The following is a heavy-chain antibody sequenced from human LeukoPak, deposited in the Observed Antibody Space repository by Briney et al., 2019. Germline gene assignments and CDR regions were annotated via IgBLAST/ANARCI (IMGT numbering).Heavy chain of an antibody. Sequence: ASVKVSCKASGYTFTSYDINWVRQATGQGLEWMGWMNPNSGNTGYAQKFQGRVTMTRNTSISTAYMELSSLRSKDTAVYYCARGFYYYDSSGQGYYYGMDVWGQGTTVTVSS. CDR1: GYTFTSYD. V-gene: IGHV1-8*01. D-gene: IGHD3-22*01. CDR3: ARGFYYYDSSGQGYYYGMDV. J-gene: IGHJ6*02. CDR2: MNPNSGNT.